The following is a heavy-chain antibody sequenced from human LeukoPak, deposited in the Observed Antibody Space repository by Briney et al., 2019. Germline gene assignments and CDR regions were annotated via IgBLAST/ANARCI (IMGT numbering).Heavy chain of an antibody. V-gene: IGHV3-48*02. CDR1: GFTFSSYS. J-gene: IGHJ6*02. CDR2: ISSSSSTI. D-gene: IGHD2-2*01. Sequence: GGSLRLPCAASGFTFSSYSMNWVRQAPGMGLEWVSYISSSSSTIYYADSVKGRFTVSRDNAKRSLYLQIESLRDDDTAVYHCALSSIHKDYYFGMDVWGQGTTVTVSS. CDR3: ALSSIHKDYYFGMDV.